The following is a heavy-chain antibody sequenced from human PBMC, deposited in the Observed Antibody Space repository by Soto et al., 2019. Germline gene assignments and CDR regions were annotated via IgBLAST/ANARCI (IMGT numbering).Heavy chain of an antibody. Sequence: SETLSLTCTVSGASITGSSYWSWIRQPAGKGLEWIGRFSLSGTTSYNPSLRSRVTMSADVSKNQFSLKLSSVTAADTAVYYCASGPSYYDFWSGYYRTDYYYYGMDVWGQGTTVTVSS. CDR2: FSLSGTT. CDR3: ASGPSYYDFWSGYYRTDYYYYGMDV. J-gene: IGHJ6*02. V-gene: IGHV4-4*07. CDR1: GASITGSSY. D-gene: IGHD3-3*01.